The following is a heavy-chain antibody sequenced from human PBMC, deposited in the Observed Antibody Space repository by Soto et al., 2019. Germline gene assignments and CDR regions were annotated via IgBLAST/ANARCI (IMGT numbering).Heavy chain of an antibody. CDR1: GFTVSNNY. CDR2: IYSGGAT. Sequence: EVQLVESGGGLVQHGGSLRLSCAASGFTVSNNYMRCVRHAAGKGMEWVSLIYSGGATYSADSVKGRFTISRDNSKNTLYLQMNSMRAEDPAVSYCARDATYKLVGGPGILVSFSS. D-gene: IGHD2-15*01. CDR3: ARDATYKLV. J-gene: IGHJ4*02. V-gene: IGHV3-66*01.